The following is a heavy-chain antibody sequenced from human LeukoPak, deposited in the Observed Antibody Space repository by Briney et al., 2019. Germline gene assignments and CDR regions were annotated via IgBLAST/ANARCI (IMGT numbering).Heavy chain of an antibody. CDR3: ALHHASSGYYLDY. Sequence: GEPLHISSKGSGYSFTIYWIGWVRQIPGKGLEWMGIIYPGDSDTRYSPSFQAQVTISADKSISTACLQWSSLTGSDTAMYYCALHHASSGYYLDYWGQGTLVTVSS. CDR1: GYSFTIYW. CDR2: IYPGDSDT. J-gene: IGHJ4*02. V-gene: IGHV5-51*01. D-gene: IGHD3-22*01.